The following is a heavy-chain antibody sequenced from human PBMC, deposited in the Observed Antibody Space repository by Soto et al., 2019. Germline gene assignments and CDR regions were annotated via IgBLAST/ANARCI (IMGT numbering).Heavy chain of an antibody. D-gene: IGHD6-13*01. J-gene: IGHJ4*02. CDR2: INTAGTT. Sequence: EVQLLESGGGLVQPGGSLRLSFAASGFTFTTYAMTWVRQAPGKGLEWLSAINTAGTTYYADSVKGRFTISRDNAKNTLYLQMNGLRVEDTAVYYCAKDWYEDSWGQGTLVTVSS. CDR3: AKDWYEDS. CDR1: GFTFTTYA. V-gene: IGHV3-23*01.